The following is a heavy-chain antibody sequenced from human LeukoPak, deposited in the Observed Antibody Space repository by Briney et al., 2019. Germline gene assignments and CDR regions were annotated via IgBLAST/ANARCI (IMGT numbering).Heavy chain of an antibody. CDR3: AKGLRQYDFWSVDYYYYGMDV. J-gene: IGHJ6*02. V-gene: IGHV4-30-4*01. Sequence: PSETLSLTCTVSGGSISSGDYYWSWIRQPPGKGLEWIGYIYYSGSTYYNPSLKSRVTISVDTSKNQFSLKLSSVTAADTAVYYCAKGLRQYDFWSVDYYYYGMDVWGQGTTVTVSS. CDR1: GGSISSGDYY. D-gene: IGHD3-3*01. CDR2: IYYSGST.